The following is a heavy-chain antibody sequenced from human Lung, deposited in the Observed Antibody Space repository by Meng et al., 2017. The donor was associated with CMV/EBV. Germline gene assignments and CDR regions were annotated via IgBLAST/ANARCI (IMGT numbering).Heavy chain of an antibody. V-gene: IGHV1-18*01. CDR3: ARDLEYCGSSSCYEDCFDP. CDR1: GYTFTNYG. J-gene: IGHJ5*02. Sequence: GESLKISCKASGYTFTNYGVSWVRQAPGQGLEWMGWISAYDGDRNYARKFQGRVTMTTDTSTSTAYMELRSLRSDDTAVYYCARDLEYCGSSSCYEDCFDPWGQGTXVTVSS. CDR2: ISAYDGDR. D-gene: IGHD2-2*01.